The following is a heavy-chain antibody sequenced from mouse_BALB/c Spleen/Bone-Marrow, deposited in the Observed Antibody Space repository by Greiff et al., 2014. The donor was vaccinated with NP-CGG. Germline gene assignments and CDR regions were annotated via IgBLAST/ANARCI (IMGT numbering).Heavy chain of an antibody. CDR2: IYPGDGDT. J-gene: IGHJ2*01. CDR3: ARDEHYFDY. CDR1: GYTFTSYW. V-gene: IGHV1-87*01. Sequence: QVQLKQSGAELARPGASVKLSCKASGYTFTSYWMQWVKQRPGQGLEWIGAIYPGDGDTRYTQKFKGKATLTADKSSSTAYMQLSSLASEDSAVYYCARDEHYFDYGGQGTTLTVSS.